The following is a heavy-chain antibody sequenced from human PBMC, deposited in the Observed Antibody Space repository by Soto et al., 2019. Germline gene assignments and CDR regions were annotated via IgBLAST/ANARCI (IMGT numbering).Heavy chain of an antibody. Sequence: SVKVSCKASGGTLSSYAISWVRQAPGQGLEWMGGIIPIFGTANYAQKFQGRVTITADESTSTAYMELSSLRSEDTAVYYCASLLMQRSGSYRPIDYWGQGNLVTVSS. D-gene: IGHD1-26*01. CDR1: GGTLSSYA. J-gene: IGHJ4*02. V-gene: IGHV1-69*13. CDR3: ASLLMQRSGSYRPIDY. CDR2: IIPIFGTA.